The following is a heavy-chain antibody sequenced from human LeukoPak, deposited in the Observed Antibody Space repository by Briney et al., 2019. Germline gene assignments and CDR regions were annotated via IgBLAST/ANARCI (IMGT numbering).Heavy chain of an antibody. D-gene: IGHD5-12*01. Sequence: GSVRVSCTASGYTFTSYDINWLRQATGQGLEWMGWMNPNSGNTGYAQKFQGRVTMTRNTSMNTAYMELSSLRSEDTAVYYCAIRTPVDIVATLGERVKKGLDYWGQGTLVTVSS. J-gene: IGHJ4*02. CDR3: AIRTPVDIVATLGERVKKGLDY. V-gene: IGHV1-8*01. CDR1: GYTFTSYD. CDR2: MNPNSGNT.